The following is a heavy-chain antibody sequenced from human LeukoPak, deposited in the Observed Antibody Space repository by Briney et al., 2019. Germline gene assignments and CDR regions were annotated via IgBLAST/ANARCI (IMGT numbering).Heavy chain of an antibody. J-gene: IGHJ4*02. D-gene: IGHD6-19*01. CDR3: ARDGDSTVDLDF. Sequence: GGSLRLSCAASGFTFSSYWMHWVRQAPGKGLVWVSHINSYGSTSTYADSVQGRFTVSRDNARNTLYLQMNSLRAEDTAVYYCARDGDSTVDLDFWGQGTLVTVSS. V-gene: IGHV3-74*01. CDR2: INSYGSTS. CDR1: GFTFSSYW.